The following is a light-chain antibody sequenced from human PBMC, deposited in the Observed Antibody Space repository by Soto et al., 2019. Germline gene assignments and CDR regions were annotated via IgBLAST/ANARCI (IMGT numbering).Light chain of an antibody. CDR1: SSDVGGYNY. CDR3: SSYASSSHLV. V-gene: IGLV2-14*01. Sequence: QSALTQPASVSGSPGQSITISCTGTSSDVGGYNYVSWYQHHPGKGPKLMIYEVSDRPSWVSDRFSGSKSGNTASLTISGLQAEDEAHYYCSSYASSSHLVFGGGTQLTVL. CDR2: EVS. J-gene: IGLJ3*02.